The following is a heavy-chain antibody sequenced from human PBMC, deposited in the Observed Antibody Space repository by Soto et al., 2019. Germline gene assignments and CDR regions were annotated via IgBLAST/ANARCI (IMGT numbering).Heavy chain of an antibody. D-gene: IGHD3-22*01. CDR2: ISGSGDRT. V-gene: IGHV3-23*01. CDR1: GFTFGSYS. J-gene: IGHJ1*01. CDR3: VKDDGGYPSTAPH. Sequence: GGSLRLSCAASGFTFGSYSMNWVRQAPGKGLDWVSGISGSGDRTYYADSAKGRFTISKDISKNSLSLQLDNLGVEDTAVYFCVKDDGGYPSTAPHWGQGTLVTVSS.